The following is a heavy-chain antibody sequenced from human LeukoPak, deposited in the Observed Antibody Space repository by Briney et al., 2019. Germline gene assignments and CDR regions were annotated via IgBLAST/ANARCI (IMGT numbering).Heavy chain of an antibody. V-gene: IGHV4-38-2*01. CDR3: ARGGWITMIVGD. Sequence: PSETLSLTCAVSGYSISSGYYWGWIRQPPGKGLEWIGSIYHSGSTYYNPSLKSRVTISVDTSKNQFSLKLSSVTAADTAVYYCARGGWITMIVGDWGQGTMVTVSS. D-gene: IGHD3-22*01. CDR2: IYHSGST. CDR1: GYSISSGYY. J-gene: IGHJ3*01.